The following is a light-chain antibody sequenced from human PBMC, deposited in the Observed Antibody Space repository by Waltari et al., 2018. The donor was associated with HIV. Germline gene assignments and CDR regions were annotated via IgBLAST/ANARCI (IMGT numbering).Light chain of an antibody. J-gene: IGKJ2*01. CDR1: QSISSW. CDR3: QQYNSYPYT. CDR2: KAS. Sequence: DIQMTQSPSTLSASVGDRVTITCRASQSISSWLAWYQQKPGKAPNLLIYKASSLKSGVTSRFSGSGSGTEFTLTISSLQPDDFATYYCQQYNSYPYTFGPGTKLEIK. V-gene: IGKV1-5*03.